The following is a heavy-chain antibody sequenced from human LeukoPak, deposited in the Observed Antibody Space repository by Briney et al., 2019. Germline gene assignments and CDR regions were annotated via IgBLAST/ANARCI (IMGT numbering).Heavy chain of an antibody. D-gene: IGHD2-2*01. V-gene: IGHV3-21*04. CDR2: ISSSSSYI. Sequence: GGSLRLSCAASGFTFSSYSMNWVRQAPGKGLEWVSSISSSSSYIYYADSVKGRFTISRDNAKNSLYLQMNSLRAEDTAVYYCARWVDQLLFKRGNWFDPWGQGTLVTVSS. J-gene: IGHJ5*02. CDR1: GFTFSSYS. CDR3: ARWVDQLLFKRGNWFDP.